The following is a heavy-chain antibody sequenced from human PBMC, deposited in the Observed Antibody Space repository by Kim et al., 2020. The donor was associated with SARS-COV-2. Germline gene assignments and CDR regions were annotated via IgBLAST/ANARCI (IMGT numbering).Heavy chain of an antibody. CDR3: ARGRAGAFDI. CDR2: IKQDGSEK. J-gene: IGHJ3*02. CDR1: GFTFSSYW. Sequence: GGSLRLSCVASGFTFSSYWMNWVRQAPGKGLEWVANIKQDGSEKYYVDSVKGRFTISRDNAKNSLYLQMNSLRAEDTAVYYCARGRAGAFDIWGQGTMVTVSS. V-gene: IGHV3-7*03.